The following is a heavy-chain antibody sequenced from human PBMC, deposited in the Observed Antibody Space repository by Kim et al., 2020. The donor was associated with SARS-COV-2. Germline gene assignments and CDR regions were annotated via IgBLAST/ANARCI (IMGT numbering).Heavy chain of an antibody. D-gene: IGHD2-8*01. Sequence: GGSLRLSCAASGFTFSSYAMHWVRQAPGKGLEWVAVISYDGSNKYYADSVKGRFTISRDNSKNTLYLQMNSLRAEDTAVYYCARDGVGMGYFDYWGQGTLVTVSS. CDR2: ISYDGSNK. V-gene: IGHV3-30*04. CDR1: GFTFSSYA. J-gene: IGHJ4*02. CDR3: ARDGVGMGYFDY.